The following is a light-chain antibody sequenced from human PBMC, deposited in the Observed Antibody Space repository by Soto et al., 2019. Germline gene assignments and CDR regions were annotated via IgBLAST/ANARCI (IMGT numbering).Light chain of an antibody. CDR2: DAS. CDR1: QSVSSNY. V-gene: IGKV3-20*01. J-gene: IGKJ4*01. CDR3: RQYGRSLEFA. Sequence: EIGLTQSPGTLSLSPGERATLSCRASQSVSSNYLAWYQQKLGQAPRLLXYDASRRATGIPDRFSGSGSGTDFTLTISRLEPEDFAVYYCRQYGRSLEFAVGGGTKVDIK.